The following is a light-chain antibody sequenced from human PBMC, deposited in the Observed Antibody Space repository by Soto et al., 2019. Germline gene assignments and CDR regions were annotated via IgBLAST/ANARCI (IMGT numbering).Light chain of an antibody. Sequence: EIVLTQSPGTLSLSAGERPTLSCRASQSVRSTYLAWYQQKPGQAPRLLIYGASSRATGIPARFSGSGSGTDFTLTISSLEPEDFAVYYCQQRGNWPPSITFGQGTLLEIK. CDR3: QQRGNWPPSIT. J-gene: IGKJ5*01. CDR1: QSVRSTY. CDR2: GAS. V-gene: IGKV3D-20*02.